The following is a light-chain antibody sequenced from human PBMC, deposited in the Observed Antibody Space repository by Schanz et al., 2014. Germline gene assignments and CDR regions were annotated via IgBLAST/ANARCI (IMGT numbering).Light chain of an antibody. V-gene: IGKV1D-16*01. CDR3: QHHRT. CDR2: GAS. J-gene: IGKJ1*01. CDR1: QDISNG. Sequence: DIQMTQSPSVLSASVGDTVTISCRASQDISNGLAWYQQKPGKAPNFLISGASTLQSGVPSRFSGSGSGTEFTLTISSLQPDDLATYYCQHHRTFGQGTKVAIK.